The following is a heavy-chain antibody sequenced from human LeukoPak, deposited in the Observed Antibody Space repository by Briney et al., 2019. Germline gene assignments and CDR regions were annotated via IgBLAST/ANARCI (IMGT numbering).Heavy chain of an antibody. J-gene: IGHJ3*02. D-gene: IGHD3-22*01. V-gene: IGHV4-59*11. CDR2: IYYSGRT. CDR1: GGSMSIHY. Sequence: KPSETLSLTCTVSGGSMSIHYWSWIRQPPGKGLEWIGYIYYSGRTYYNPSLQSRVTISVDTSKNHFSLKLTSVTAADTAVNYCARLLDNDSSGNPDTFDMWGQGTMVTVSS. CDR3: ARLLDNDSSGNPDTFDM.